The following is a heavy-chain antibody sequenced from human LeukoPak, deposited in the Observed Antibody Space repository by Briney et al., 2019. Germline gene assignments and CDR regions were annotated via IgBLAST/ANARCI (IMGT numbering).Heavy chain of an antibody. Sequence: HPGGSLRLSCAASGFTFSNYWMSWVRQAPGKGLEWVADVKQDGSDKYYVDSVKGRFTISRDNAKNSLYLQMISLRAEDTAVYFCARDPGHNSFDFWGQGTMVTVSS. J-gene: IGHJ3*01. D-gene: IGHD1-1*01. CDR2: VKQDGSDK. CDR3: ARDPGHNSFDF. V-gene: IGHV3-7*03. CDR1: GFTFSNYW.